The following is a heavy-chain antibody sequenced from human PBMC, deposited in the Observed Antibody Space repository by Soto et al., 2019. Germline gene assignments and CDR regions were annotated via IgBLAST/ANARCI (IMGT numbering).Heavy chain of an antibody. CDR1: GFSLSNAGLG. Sequence: QVTVKESGPVLVKPTETLTLTCTVSGFSLSNAGLGMSWIRQPPGKALEWLAHIFSNDEKSYSTSLKSRLTISKDTSKSQVVLTMTNMDPVDSSIYYCASTYSTSWNWFDPWGQGTLVAVSS. CDR2: IFSNDEK. D-gene: IGHD6-13*01. CDR3: ASTYSTSWNWFDP. V-gene: IGHV2-26*04. J-gene: IGHJ5*02.